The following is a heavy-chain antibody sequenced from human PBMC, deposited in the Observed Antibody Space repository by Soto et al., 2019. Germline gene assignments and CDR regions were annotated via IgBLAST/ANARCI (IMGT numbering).Heavy chain of an antibody. Sequence: EVQLVESGGGFVQPGRSLRLSCTASGFSFGDYGMHWVRQLPGKGLEWVSGISWSGGSIGYADSVKGRFSISRDNAKKSLYLQMNSLRPEDTALYYCAKSTGGTANGMDVWGQGTTVTVSS. J-gene: IGHJ6*02. V-gene: IGHV3-9*01. CDR2: ISWSGGSI. CDR3: AKSTGGTANGMDV. D-gene: IGHD2-8*02. CDR1: GFSFGDYG.